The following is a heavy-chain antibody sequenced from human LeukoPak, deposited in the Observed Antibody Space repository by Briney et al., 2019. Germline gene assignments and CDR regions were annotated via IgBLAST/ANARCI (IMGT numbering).Heavy chain of an antibody. Sequence: PSQTLSLTCTVSGGSISSGSYYWSWIRQPPGKGLEWIGYIYYSGSTNYNPSLKSRVTISVDTSKNQFSLKLSSVTAADTAVYYCARAKSYESGYSYGLDGMDVWGQGTTVTVSS. CDR2: IYYSGST. CDR3: ARAKSYESGYSYGLDGMDV. J-gene: IGHJ6*02. CDR1: GGSISSGSYY. V-gene: IGHV4-61*01. D-gene: IGHD5-18*01.